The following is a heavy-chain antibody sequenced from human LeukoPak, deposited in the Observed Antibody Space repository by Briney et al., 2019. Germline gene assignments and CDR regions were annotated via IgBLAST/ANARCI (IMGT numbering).Heavy chain of an antibody. Sequence: GGSLRLSCAASGFTFSSYGMHWVRQAPGKGLEWVAFIRYDGSNKYYADSVKGRFTISRDNSKNTLYLQMNSLRAEDTAVYYCAKKYSSSLGGMDVWGKGTTVTVSS. V-gene: IGHV3-30*02. J-gene: IGHJ6*03. CDR3: AKKYSSSLGGMDV. CDR2: IRYDGSNK. CDR1: GFTFSSYG. D-gene: IGHD6-6*01.